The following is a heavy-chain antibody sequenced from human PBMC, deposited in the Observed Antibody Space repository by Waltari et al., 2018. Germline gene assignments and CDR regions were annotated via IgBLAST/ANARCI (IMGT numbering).Heavy chain of an antibody. Sequence: QVQLQESGPGLVKPSETLSLTCTVSGGSISSSYWSWIRPPPGKGLEWIGYIYYSGSTNYNPSLKSRVTISVDTSKNQFSLKLSSVTAADTAVYYCARADSSGYYPNYFDYWGQGTLVTVSS. D-gene: IGHD3-22*01. CDR2: IYYSGST. J-gene: IGHJ4*02. V-gene: IGHV4-59*01. CDR3: ARADSSGYYPNYFDY. CDR1: GGSISSSY.